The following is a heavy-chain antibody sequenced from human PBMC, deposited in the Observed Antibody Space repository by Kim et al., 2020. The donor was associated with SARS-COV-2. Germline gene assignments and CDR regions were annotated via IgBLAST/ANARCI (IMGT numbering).Heavy chain of an antibody. V-gene: IGHV1-46*01. Sequence: GSTSYAQKFQGRVTMTRDTSTSTVYMELSSLRSEDTAVYYCARGNKAFDIWGQGTMVTVSS. J-gene: IGHJ3*02. CDR3: ARGNKAFDI. CDR2: GST.